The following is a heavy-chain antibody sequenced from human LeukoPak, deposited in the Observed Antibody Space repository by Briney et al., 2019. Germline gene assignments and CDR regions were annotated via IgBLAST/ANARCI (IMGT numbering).Heavy chain of an antibody. CDR1: GGSITRNSCY. CDR2: IYYTGST. J-gene: IGHJ4*02. D-gene: IGHD3-22*01. Sequence: SETLSLTCTVSGGSITRNSCYWAWIRQPPGKGLEWIASIYYTGSTYYNPSLKSRITISLDISKNQYSLKLSSVTASDTAMYYCARREGYFDYWGQGALVTVSS. CDR3: ARREGYFDY. V-gene: IGHV4-39*01.